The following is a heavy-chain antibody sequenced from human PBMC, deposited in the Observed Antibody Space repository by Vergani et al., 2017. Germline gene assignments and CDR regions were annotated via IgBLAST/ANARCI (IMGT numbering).Heavy chain of an antibody. V-gene: IGHV3-7*03. D-gene: IGHD3-3*01. J-gene: IGHJ4*02. CDR1: GFTFSSYW. CDR3: ARAPTIFGVVSYFDY. CDR2: IKQDGSEK. Sequence: EVQLVESGGGLVQPGGSLRLSCAASGFTFSSYWMSWVRQAPGKGLGWVANIKQDGSEKYYVDSVKGRFTISRDNAKNSLYLQMNSLRAEDPAVYYCARAPTIFGVVSYFDYWGQGTLVTVSS.